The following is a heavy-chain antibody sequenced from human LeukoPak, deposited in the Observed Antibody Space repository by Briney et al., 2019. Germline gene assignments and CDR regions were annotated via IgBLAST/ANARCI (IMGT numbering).Heavy chain of an antibody. V-gene: IGHV3-48*03. CDR1: GFTFSSYE. Sequence: GGSLRLSCAVSGFTFSSYEMNWVRQAPGKGLEWVSYISSSGSTIYYADSVKGRFTISRDNAKNSLYLQMNSLRAEDTAVYYCARADPLGNAFDIWGQGTMVTVSS. J-gene: IGHJ3*02. CDR3: ARADPLGNAFDI. CDR2: ISSSGSTI. D-gene: IGHD1-26*01.